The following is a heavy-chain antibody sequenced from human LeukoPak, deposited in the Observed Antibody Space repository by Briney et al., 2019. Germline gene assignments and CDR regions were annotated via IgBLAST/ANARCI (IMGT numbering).Heavy chain of an antibody. CDR1: GGSISSYY. D-gene: IGHD6-13*01. V-gene: IGHV4-59*01. Sequence: SETLSLTCTVSGGSISSYYWSWIRQPPGKGLEWIGYIYYSGSTNYNPSLKSRVTISVDTSKNQFSLKLSSVTAADTAVYYCARDQTYSSSWYRWFDPWGQGTLVTVSS. J-gene: IGHJ5*02. CDR2: IYYSGST. CDR3: ARDQTYSSSWYRWFDP.